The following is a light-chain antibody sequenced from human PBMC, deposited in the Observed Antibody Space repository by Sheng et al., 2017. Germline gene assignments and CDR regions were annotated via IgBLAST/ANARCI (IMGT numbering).Light chain of an antibody. CDR1: QGISNY. Sequence: DIQMTQSPSSLSASVGDRVTITCRASQGISNYLAWYQQEPGKVPKLLIYAASTLQSGVPSRFSGSGTGTDYTLTISSLQPEDFTTYYCQQYYTTPTFGQGTRVEIK. CDR3: QQYYTTPT. V-gene: IGKV1-27*01. CDR2: AAS. J-gene: IGKJ1*01.